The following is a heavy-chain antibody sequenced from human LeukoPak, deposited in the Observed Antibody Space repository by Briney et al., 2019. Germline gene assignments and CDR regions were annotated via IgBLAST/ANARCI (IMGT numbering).Heavy chain of an antibody. V-gene: IGHV4-59*01. CDR3: ARVLRSYDILTGYYPRRESGDAFDI. Sequence: PSETLSLTCTVSGGSISSYYWSWIRQPPGKGLEWLGYIYYSGSTNYNPSLKIRVTISEDSSKNQFSRKLSSVTAADTAVYYCARVLRSYDILTGYYPRRESGDAFDIWGQGTMVTVSS. CDR2: IYYSGST. CDR1: GGSISSYY. J-gene: IGHJ3*02. D-gene: IGHD3-9*01.